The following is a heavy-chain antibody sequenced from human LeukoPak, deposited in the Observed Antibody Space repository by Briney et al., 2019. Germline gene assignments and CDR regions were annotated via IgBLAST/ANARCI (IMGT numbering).Heavy chain of an antibody. J-gene: IGHJ4*02. V-gene: IGHV3-21*01. CDR3: ARDGSRGNLVTAPDF. CDR1: GFTFSAYS. D-gene: IGHD2-21*02. CDR2: ITSSRIYI. Sequence: GGSLRLSCAASGFTFSAYSMNWVRQAPGKGLEWVSSITSSRIYIYYADSVKGRFTISRDNAKNSLYLQMNSLRAEDTAVYYCARDGSRGNLVTAPDFWGQGTLVTVSS.